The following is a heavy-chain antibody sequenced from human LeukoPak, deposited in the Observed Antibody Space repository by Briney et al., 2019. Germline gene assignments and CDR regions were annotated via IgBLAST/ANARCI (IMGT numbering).Heavy chain of an antibody. CDR1: GYTFTGYY. CDR2: INPNSGSI. Sequence: GASVKVSCKASGYTFTGYYMHWVRQAPGQGLEWMGWINPNSGSINYAQKFQSRVTMTRDTSISTAYMELSRLKSDDTAVYYCARDRARWAVAGTLSWGYWGQGTLVTVSS. CDR3: ARDRARWAVAGTLSWGY. D-gene: IGHD6-19*01. J-gene: IGHJ4*02. V-gene: IGHV1-2*02.